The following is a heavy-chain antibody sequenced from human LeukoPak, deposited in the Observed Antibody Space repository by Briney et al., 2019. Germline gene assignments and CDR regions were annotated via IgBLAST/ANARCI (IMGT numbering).Heavy chain of an antibody. D-gene: IGHD4-23*01. CDR3: ARVAPRGNNSWVDDWFDP. CDR2: INPNSGGT. J-gene: IGHJ5*02. Sequence: ASVKVSCKASGYTFTGYYMHWVRQAPGQGLEWMGWINPNSGGTNYAQKFQGWVTMTRDTSISTAYMELSRLRSDDTAVYYCARVAPRGNNSWVDDWFDPWGQGTLVTVSS. CDR1: GYTFTGYY. V-gene: IGHV1-2*04.